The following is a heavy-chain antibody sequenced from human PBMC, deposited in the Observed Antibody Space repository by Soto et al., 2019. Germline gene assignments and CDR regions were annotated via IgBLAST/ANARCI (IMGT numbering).Heavy chain of an antibody. CDR1: GFTVSSYY. J-gene: IGHJ4*02. D-gene: IGHD2-15*01. CDR3: ARSGGLDY. CDR2: INSGGST. Sequence: EVQLVEPGGGLVQPGGSLRLSCAASGFTVSSYYMSWVRQAPGKGLDWVSVINSGGSTYYADSVKGRFTISRDNSKNTLSLQMNSLRAEDTAVYYCARSGGLDYWGQGALVTVSS. V-gene: IGHV3-66*01.